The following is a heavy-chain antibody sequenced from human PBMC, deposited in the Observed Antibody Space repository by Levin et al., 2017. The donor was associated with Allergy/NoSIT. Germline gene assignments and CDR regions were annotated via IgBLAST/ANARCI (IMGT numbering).Heavy chain of an antibody. CDR2: ISYTGDNT. J-gene: IGHJ4*02. D-gene: IGHD1-26*01. CDR3: AKALNSGISRT. CDR1: GFTFSSHF. V-gene: IGHV3-23*01. Sequence: GGSLRLSCAASGFTFSSHFMSWVRQAPGRGLEWVSTISYTGDNTFYSDSVKGRFTISRDNSKNTLFLQMDGLRVEDTAIYYCAKALNSGISRTWGQGTLVTVSS.